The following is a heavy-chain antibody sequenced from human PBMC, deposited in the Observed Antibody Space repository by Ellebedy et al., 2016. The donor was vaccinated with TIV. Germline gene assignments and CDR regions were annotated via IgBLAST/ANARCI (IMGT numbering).Heavy chain of an antibody. D-gene: IGHD6-19*01. CDR2: INPSGNST. CDR1: RYTFTSYY. V-gene: IGHV1-46*01. Sequence: ASVKVSXKASRYTFTSYYMHWVRQAPGQGLEWMGIINPSGNSTSYIQKFQGRVTMTWDTSTSTAHMELSSLTSEDTAIYYCAVSAFDYWGQGTLVAVSS. J-gene: IGHJ4*02. CDR3: AVSAFDY.